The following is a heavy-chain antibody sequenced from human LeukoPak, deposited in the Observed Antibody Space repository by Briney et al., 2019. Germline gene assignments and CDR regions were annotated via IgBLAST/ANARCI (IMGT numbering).Heavy chain of an antibody. CDR3: ARVLIGYYCYGMDV. V-gene: IGHV1-18*01. J-gene: IGHJ6*02. Sequence: GASVKVSCKASGYTFTSYGISWVRQAPGQGLEWMGWISAYNGNTNYAQKLQGRVTMTTDTSTSTAYMELRSLRSDDTAVYYCARVLIGYYCYGMDVWGQGTTVTASS. D-gene: IGHD2-8*01. CDR2: ISAYNGNT. CDR1: GYTFTSYG.